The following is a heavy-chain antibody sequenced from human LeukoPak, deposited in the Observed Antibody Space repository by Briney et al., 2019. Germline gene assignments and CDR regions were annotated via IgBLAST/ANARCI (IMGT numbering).Heavy chain of an antibody. J-gene: IGHJ3*01. D-gene: IGHD4-17*01. V-gene: IGHV4-59*08. CDR3: ARSYGDYITGAYAFDV. CDR1: GGSISNYY. CDR2: IYYSGST. Sequence: PSDTLSLTCTVSGGSISNYYWSWIRQPPEKGLEWFGYIYYSGSTNYNPSLKSRLTISVDTSKNQFSLKLSSVTAADTAVYYCARSYGDYITGAYAFDVWGQGTMVTVSS.